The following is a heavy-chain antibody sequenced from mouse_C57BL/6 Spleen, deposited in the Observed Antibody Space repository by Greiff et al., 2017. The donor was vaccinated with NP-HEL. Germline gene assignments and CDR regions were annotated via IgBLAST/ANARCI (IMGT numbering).Heavy chain of an antibody. CDR3: ARGITTVVPYFDY. J-gene: IGHJ2*01. CDR1: GYTFTSYW. V-gene: IGHV1-53*01. D-gene: IGHD1-1*01. CDR2: INPSNGGT. Sequence: QVQLKQPGTELVKPGASVKLSCKASGYTFTSYWMHWVKQRPGQGLEWIGNINPSNGGTNYNEKFKSKATLTVDKSSSTAYMQLSSLTSEDSAVYYCARGITTVVPYFDYWGQGTTLTVSS.